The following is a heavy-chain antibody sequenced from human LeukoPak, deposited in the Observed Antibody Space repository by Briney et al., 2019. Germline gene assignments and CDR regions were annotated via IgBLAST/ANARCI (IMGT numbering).Heavy chain of an antibody. J-gene: IGHJ4*02. CDR1: CGSISSGDYY. D-gene: IGHD6-6*01. CDR2: IYYSGST. CDR3: ASQGVIAARPLDY. V-gene: IGHV4-30-4*08. Sequence: TSETLSLTCTVSCGSISSGDYYWSWIRQPPGKGLEWIGYIYYSGSTYYNPSLKSRVTISVDTSKNQFSLKLSSVTAADTAVYYCASQGVIAARPLDYWGQGTLVAVSS.